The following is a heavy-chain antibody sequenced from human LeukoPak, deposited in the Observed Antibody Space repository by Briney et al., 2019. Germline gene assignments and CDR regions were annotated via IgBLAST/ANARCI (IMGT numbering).Heavy chain of an antibody. J-gene: IGHJ4*02. D-gene: IGHD2-15*01. CDR3: ARLPVRRGYCSGGSCEPKYYFDY. CDR2: IWYDGSDK. CDR1: GFTFNTYG. Sequence: GGSLRLSCAASGFTFNTYGMHWVRQAPGKGLEWVAIIWYDGSDKFYADSVKGRFTISRDNSKNTLYLQMNSLRAEDTAVYYCARLPVRRGYCSGGSCEPKYYFDYWGQGTLVTVSS. V-gene: IGHV3-33*01.